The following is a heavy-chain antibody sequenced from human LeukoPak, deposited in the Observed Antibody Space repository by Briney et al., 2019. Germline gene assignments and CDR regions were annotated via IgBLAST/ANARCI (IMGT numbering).Heavy chain of an antibody. J-gene: IGHJ4*02. V-gene: IGHV3-21*01. Sequence: PGGSLRLSCTESRFTFRSYTMNWVRQAPGKGLEWASSIDRSSSHIYYADSVKGRFAISRDNAKNSLYLQMNSLRAEDAAVYYCAREFFYGSGSYSYWGQGTLVTVSS. CDR3: AREFFYGSGSYSY. CDR2: IDRSSSHI. CDR1: RFTFRSYT. D-gene: IGHD3-10*01.